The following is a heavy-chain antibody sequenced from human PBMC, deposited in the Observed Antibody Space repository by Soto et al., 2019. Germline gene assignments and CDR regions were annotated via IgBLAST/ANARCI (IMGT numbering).Heavy chain of an antibody. J-gene: IGHJ4*02. V-gene: IGHV4-39*01. Sequence: SETLSLTCTVSGGSISSSSYYWGWIRQPPGKGLEWIGSIYYSGSTYYNPSLKSRVTISVDTSKNQFSLKLSSVTAADTAVYYCARHLNLPGIVGATGFDYWGQGTLVTVSS. CDR1: GGSISSSSYY. D-gene: IGHD1-26*01. CDR3: ARHLNLPGIVGATGFDY. CDR2: IYYSGST.